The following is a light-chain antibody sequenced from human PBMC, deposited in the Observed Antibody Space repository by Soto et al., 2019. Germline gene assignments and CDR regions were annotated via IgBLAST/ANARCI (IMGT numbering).Light chain of an antibody. V-gene: IGKV3-15*01. Sequence: EIVMTQSPATLSVSPGERATLSCRASQSVSNYLAWYQQKPGQAPRLLIYGASTRATGLPARFSGSGSGTEFTLTISSLQSEDVAVYYCQQYNNSWTFGQGTKVEIK. CDR1: QSVSNY. CDR3: QQYNNSWT. J-gene: IGKJ1*01. CDR2: GAS.